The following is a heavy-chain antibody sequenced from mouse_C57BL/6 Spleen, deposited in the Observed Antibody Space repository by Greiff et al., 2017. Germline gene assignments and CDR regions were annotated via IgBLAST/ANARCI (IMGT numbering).Heavy chain of an antibody. V-gene: IGHV1-53*01. CDR2: INPSNGGT. Sequence: QVQLQQPGTELVKPGASVKLSCKASGYTFTSYWMHWVKQRPGQGLEWIGNINPSNGGTNYNEKFKSKATLTVDKSSSTAYMQLSSPTAEDAAVYDCASCSSYVRSYRDYWGQGTTLTVSS. CDR3: ASCSSYVRSYRDY. J-gene: IGHJ2*01. D-gene: IGHD1-1*01. CDR1: GYTFTSYW.